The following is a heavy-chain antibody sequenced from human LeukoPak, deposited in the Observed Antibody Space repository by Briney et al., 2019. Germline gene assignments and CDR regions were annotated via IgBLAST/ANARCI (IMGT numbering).Heavy chain of an antibody. J-gene: IGHJ4*02. V-gene: IGHV3-21*01. Sequence: TGGSLRLSCAASGFTFSSYAMNWVRQAPGKGLEWVSSISSSSGYIFYADSVKGRFTISRDNSKKIVYLQMDSLRVDDTAVYYCARGGSYDFWSGHPLDYWGQGTLVTVSS. CDR1: GFTFSSYA. CDR3: ARGGSYDFWSGHPLDY. D-gene: IGHD3-3*01. CDR2: ISSSSGYI.